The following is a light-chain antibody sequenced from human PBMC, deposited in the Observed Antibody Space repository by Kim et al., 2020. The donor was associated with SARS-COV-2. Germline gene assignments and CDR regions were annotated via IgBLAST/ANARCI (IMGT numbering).Light chain of an antibody. CDR3: QQYYSYLFT. CDR2: AAS. CDR1: QGISSY. J-gene: IGKJ4*02. V-gene: IGKV1-8*01. Sequence: ASTGDRVTITCRGSQGISSYLAWYQQKPGKAPKLLIYAASTLQRGVPSRVSGSGSGTDFTLAISCLQSEDFATYYWQQYYSYLFTFGGGTKVDIK.